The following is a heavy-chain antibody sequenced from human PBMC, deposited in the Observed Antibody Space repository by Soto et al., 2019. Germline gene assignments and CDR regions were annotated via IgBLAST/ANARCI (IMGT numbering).Heavy chain of an antibody. J-gene: IGHJ6*02. CDR3: ARDRGYDAHDYYYNAMDV. D-gene: IGHD2-15*01. Sequence: ASVKVSCKASGYTFSTYAIHWVRQAPGQSLEWMGWLNGGTGQTRYSQRFQDRVTITRDTSASTAYMEVSSLRPEDTAVYYCARDRGYDAHDYYYNAMDVWGQGTMVTVSS. CDR2: LNGGTGQT. CDR1: GYTFSTYA. V-gene: IGHV1-3*01.